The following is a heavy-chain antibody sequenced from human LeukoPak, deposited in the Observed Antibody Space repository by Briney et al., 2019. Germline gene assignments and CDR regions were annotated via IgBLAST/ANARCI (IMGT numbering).Heavy chain of an antibody. D-gene: IGHD1-14*01. CDR3: AAGTSVAGMDV. CDR2: VNYRGSP. J-gene: IGHJ6*02. V-gene: IGHV4-34*01. Sequence: SETLSLTCDVPGGSFSGYLWSWIRQSPGKGLEWIGEVNYRGSPNYNPSLESRVTISVDTSKNQFSLKLSSVTAADTAVYYCAAGTSVAGMDVWGQGTTVTVSS. CDR1: GGSFSGYL.